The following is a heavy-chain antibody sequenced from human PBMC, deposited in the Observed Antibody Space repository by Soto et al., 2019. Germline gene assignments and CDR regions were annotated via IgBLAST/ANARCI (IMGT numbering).Heavy chain of an antibody. D-gene: IGHD3-22*01. Sequence: PGGSLRLSCAASGFTFSSYAMHWARQAPGKGLEWVADISYDGSNKYYADSVKGRFTISRDNSKNTLYLQMNRLRAEDTVLYYCGKHPGYYYDITCYLFDYRGQGTVVTLSS. J-gene: IGHJ4*02. CDR3: GKHPGYYYDITCYLFDY. V-gene: IGHV3-30-3*01. CDR2: ISYDGSNK. CDR1: GFTFSSYA.